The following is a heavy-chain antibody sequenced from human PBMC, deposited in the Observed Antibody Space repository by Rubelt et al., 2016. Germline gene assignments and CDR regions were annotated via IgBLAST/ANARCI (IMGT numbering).Heavy chain of an antibody. CDR2: IKSKTAGGTA. V-gene: IGHV3-15*01. CDR3: ITGPYVDIVPAISFDY. CDR1: GITFENAW. Sequence: PGGSLRLSCAASGITFENAWMTWVRQVPGKGLEWVGRIKSKTAGGTADCAAPVKDRFTISRDVSKNMWYLQMNSLKIDDTGVYVCITGPYVDIVPAISFDYWGQGTLVTVSS. J-gene: IGHJ4*02. D-gene: IGHD5-12*01.